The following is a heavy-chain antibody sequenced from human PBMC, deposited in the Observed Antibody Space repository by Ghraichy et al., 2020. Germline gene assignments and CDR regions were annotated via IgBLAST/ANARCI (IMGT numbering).Heavy chain of an antibody. CDR2: ISSDGAFI. CDR1: GFSFSTYS. V-gene: IGHV3-21*01. D-gene: IGHD6-6*01. J-gene: IGHJ4*02. CDR3: ARVRYTSTSYYFDF. Sequence: GGSLRLSCAAAGFSFSTYSMNWVRQAPGKGLEWVSSISSDGAFIFYADSMRGRFTISRDNAKKSLYLQISSLRAEDTAIYYCARVRYTSTSYYFDFWGQGAPVTVS.